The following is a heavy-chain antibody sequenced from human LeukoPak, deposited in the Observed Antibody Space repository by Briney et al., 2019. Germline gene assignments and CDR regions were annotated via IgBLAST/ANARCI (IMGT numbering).Heavy chain of an antibody. V-gene: IGHV1-69*05. CDR2: IIPIFGTA. J-gene: IGHJ4*02. Sequence: SVKVSCKASGGTFSSYAISWVRQAPGQGLERMGGIIPIFGTANYAQKFQGRVTITTDESTSTAYMELSSLRSEDTAVYYCARDTYCGGDCSPYFVDWGQGTLVTVSS. CDR1: GGTFSSYA. CDR3: ARDTYCGGDCSPYFVD. D-gene: IGHD2-21*01.